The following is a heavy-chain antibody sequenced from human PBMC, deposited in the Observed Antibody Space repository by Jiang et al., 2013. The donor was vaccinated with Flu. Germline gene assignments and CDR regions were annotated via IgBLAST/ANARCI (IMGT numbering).Heavy chain of an antibody. CDR2: TYYRSKWYN. CDR3: ARDRGNYYDGTGEFDY. V-gene: IGHV6-1*01. CDR1: GDSVSSNSAA. J-gene: IGHJ4*02. D-gene: IGHD3-22*01. Sequence: SQTLSLTCAISGDSVSSNSAAWNWIRQSPSRGLEWLGRTYYRSKWYNDYAASVKSRITINPDTSKNQFSLQLNSVTPEDTAVYYCARDRGNYYDGTGEFDYWGQGTLVTVS.